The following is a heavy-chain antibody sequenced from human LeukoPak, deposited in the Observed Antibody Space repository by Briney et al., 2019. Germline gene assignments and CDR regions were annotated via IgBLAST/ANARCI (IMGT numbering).Heavy chain of an antibody. V-gene: IGHV4-34*01. D-gene: IGHD5-18*01. CDR3: ASLRGYSYGPSSYYYYMDV. CDR1: GGSFSGYY. J-gene: IGHJ6*03. CDR2: INHSGST. Sequence: PSETLSLTCAVYGGSFSGYYWSWIRQPPGKGLEWIGEINHSGSTNYNPSLKSRVTISVDTSKNQFSLKLSSVTAADTAVYYCASLRGYSYGPSSYYYYMDVWGKGTTVTVSS.